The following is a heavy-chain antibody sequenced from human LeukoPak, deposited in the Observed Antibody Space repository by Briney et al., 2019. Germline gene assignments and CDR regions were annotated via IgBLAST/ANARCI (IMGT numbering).Heavy chain of an antibody. CDR3: ARDRIPAAHSFDY. D-gene: IGHD2-2*01. V-gene: IGHV3-21*01. J-gene: IGHJ4*02. CDR2: ISSSSSYI. CDR1: GFTFSSYS. Sequence: GSLRLSCAASGFTFSSYSMNWVRQASGKGLEWVSSISSSSSYIYYADSVKGRFTISRDNAKNSLYLQMNSLRAEDTAVYYCARDRIPAAHSFDYWGQGTLVTVSS.